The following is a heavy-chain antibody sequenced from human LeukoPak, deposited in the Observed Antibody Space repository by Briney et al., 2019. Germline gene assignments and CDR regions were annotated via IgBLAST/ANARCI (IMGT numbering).Heavy chain of an antibody. J-gene: IGHJ4*02. Sequence: WVRQAPGKGLEWIGYIYYSGSTYYSPSLKSRVTMSVDTSNNQFSLKLTSVTAADTAIYYCYGSGIWGQGTLVTVSS. D-gene: IGHD3-10*01. CDR2: IYYSGST. V-gene: IGHV4-30-4*08. CDR3: YGSGI.